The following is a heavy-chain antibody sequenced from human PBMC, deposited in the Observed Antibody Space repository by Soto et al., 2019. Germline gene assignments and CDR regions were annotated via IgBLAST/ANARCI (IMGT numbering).Heavy chain of an antibody. Sequence: QVQLVESGGGVVQPGRSLRLSCAASGFTFSSYAMHWVRQAPGKGLEWVAVISYDGSNKYYADSVKGRFTISRDNSKNTLYLQMNSLRAEDTAVYYCARVTHNRAFDYWGQGTLVTVSS. CDR1: GFTFSSYA. D-gene: IGHD2-21*01. V-gene: IGHV3-30-3*01. CDR2: ISYDGSNK. CDR3: ARVTHNRAFDY. J-gene: IGHJ4*02.